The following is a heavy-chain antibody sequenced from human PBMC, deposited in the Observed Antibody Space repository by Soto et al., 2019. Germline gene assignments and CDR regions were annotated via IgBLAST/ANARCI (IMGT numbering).Heavy chain of an antibody. CDR2: INPNSGGT. Sequence: ASVKVSCKASGYTFTGYYMHWVRQAPGQGLEWMGWINPNSGGTNYAQKFQGRVTMTRDTSISTAYMELSRLRSDDTAVYYCARDKYYYDSSGYWYYDYWGQGTLVTVSS. CDR3: ARDKYYYDSSGYWYYDY. CDR1: GYTFTGYY. D-gene: IGHD3-22*01. J-gene: IGHJ4*02. V-gene: IGHV1-2*02.